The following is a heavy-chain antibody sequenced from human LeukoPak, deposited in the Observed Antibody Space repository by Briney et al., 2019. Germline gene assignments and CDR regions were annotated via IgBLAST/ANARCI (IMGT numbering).Heavy chain of an antibody. Sequence: SETLSLTCAVSGGSISSSNWWSWVRQPPGKGLEWIGEIYHSGSTNYNPSLKSRVTISVDKSKNQFSLKLSSVTAADTAVYYCARSLIFNVEMATVYYMDVWGKGTTVTISS. V-gene: IGHV4-4*02. CDR3: ARSLIFNVEMATVYYMDV. J-gene: IGHJ6*03. D-gene: IGHD5-24*01. CDR2: IYHSGST. CDR1: GGSISSSNW.